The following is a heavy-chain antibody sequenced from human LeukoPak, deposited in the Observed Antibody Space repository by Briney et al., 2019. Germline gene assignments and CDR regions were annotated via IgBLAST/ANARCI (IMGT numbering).Heavy chain of an antibody. J-gene: IGHJ3*02. CDR3: ARWNCGGDCYHDGFDI. Sequence: PSETLSLTCAVYGGSFSGYYWSWIRQPPGKGLEWIGEINHSGKTNYNPSLKSRVTMSVDTSKNQFSLKLTSVTAADTAVYYCARWNCGGDCYHDGFDIWGQGTMVTVSS. D-gene: IGHD2-21*02. CDR2: INHSGKT. V-gene: IGHV4-34*01. CDR1: GGSFSGYY.